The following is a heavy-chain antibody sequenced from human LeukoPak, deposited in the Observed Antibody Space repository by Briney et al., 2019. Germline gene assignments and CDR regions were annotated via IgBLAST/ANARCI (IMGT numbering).Heavy chain of an antibody. J-gene: IGHJ4*02. Sequence: GGSLRLSCAASGFILRNNWMHWVRQAPGKGLEWVSRISGDGSSTTYADSVKGRFIISRDNAKNTLYLQMNSLRAEDTALYYCARDIALAGNYLDYWGLGTLVTVSS. CDR3: ARDIALAGNYLDY. CDR2: ISGDGSST. CDR1: GFILRNNW. V-gene: IGHV3-74*01. D-gene: IGHD6-19*01.